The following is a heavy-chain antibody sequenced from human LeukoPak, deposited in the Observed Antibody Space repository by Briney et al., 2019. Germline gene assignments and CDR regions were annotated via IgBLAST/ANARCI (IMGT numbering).Heavy chain of an antibody. CDR3: ARAYSGYEAFDY. CDR1: GYTFTANY. V-gene: IGHV1-2*02. J-gene: IGHJ4*02. Sequence: GASVKVSCKASGYTFTANYIHWVRQAPGQGLEWMGWMNPNSGSTRYAQKFQGRVTMTRDTSTTYMELSRLTSADTAVYFCARAYSGYEAFDYWGQGTLVTVSS. CDR2: MNPNSGST. D-gene: IGHD5-12*01.